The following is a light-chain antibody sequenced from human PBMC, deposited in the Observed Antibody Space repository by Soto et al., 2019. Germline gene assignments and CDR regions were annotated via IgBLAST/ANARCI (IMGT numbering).Light chain of an antibody. Sequence: EIVLTQSPGTLSLSPGERVTLSCRASQSVRNSYLAWYQQKPGQAPRLLIYGASGRATGIPDRFSGSGSGTDFTLTISRLEPEVFAVYYCQQYGSPPYTFGQGTKLEI. CDR2: GAS. J-gene: IGKJ2*01. CDR1: QSVRNSY. CDR3: QQYGSPPYT. V-gene: IGKV3-20*01.